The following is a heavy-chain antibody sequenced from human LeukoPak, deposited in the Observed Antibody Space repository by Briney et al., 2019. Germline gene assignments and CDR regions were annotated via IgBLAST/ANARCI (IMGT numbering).Heavy chain of an antibody. V-gene: IGHV4-59*08. CDR1: GGSICSYY. CDR3: ASQPYDILTGYVDAFDI. J-gene: IGHJ3*02. CDR2: ISYSGST. D-gene: IGHD3-9*01. Sequence: SETLSLTCTVCGGSICSYYWSWIRQPPGKGLEWIGYISYSGSTNYNPSLKSRVTISIDTSKNQFSLKLRSVTAADTAIYYCASQPYDILTGYVDAFDIWGQGTMVTVSS.